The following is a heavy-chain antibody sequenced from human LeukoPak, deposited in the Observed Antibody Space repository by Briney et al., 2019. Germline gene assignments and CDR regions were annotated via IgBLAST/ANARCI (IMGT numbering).Heavy chain of an antibody. CDR3: ARAYYDSSGYYGAFDI. CDR1: GGSFSGYY. Sequence: SETLSLTCAVYGGSFSGYYWSWIRQPPGKGLEWIGEVNHIGSTNYNPSLKSRVTISVDTSKNQFSLKLSSVTAADTAVYYCARAYYDSSGYYGAFDIWGQGTMVTVSS. V-gene: IGHV4-34*01. J-gene: IGHJ3*02. CDR2: VNHIGST. D-gene: IGHD3-22*01.